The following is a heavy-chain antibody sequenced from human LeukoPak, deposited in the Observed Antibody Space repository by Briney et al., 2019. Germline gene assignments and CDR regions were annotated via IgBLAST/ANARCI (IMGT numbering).Heavy chain of an antibody. D-gene: IGHD3-16*01. CDR1: GGTFSSYA. CDR3: ASGGVGAFDI. V-gene: IGHV1-69*06. J-gene: IGHJ3*02. Sequence: ASVKVSCKASGGTFSSYAISWVRQAPGHGLEWMGGIIPIFGTANYAQKFQGRVTITADKSTNTAYMELSSLRSEDTAVYYCASGGVGAFDIWGQGTMVTVSS. CDR2: IIPIFGTA.